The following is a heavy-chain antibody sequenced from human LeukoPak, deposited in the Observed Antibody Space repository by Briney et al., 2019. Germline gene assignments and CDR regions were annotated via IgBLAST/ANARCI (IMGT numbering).Heavy chain of an antibody. CDR1: GFTFSSYS. D-gene: IGHD6-13*01. J-gene: IGHJ4*02. CDR3: ARDYSSPGNFDY. CDR2: ISSSSSYI. Sequence: GVLRLSCAASGFTFSSYSMNWVRQAPGKGLEWVSSISSSSSYIYYADSVKGRFTIPRDNAKNSLYLQMNSRRAEDTAEYYCARDYSSPGNFDYWGQGTLVTVSS. V-gene: IGHV3-21*01.